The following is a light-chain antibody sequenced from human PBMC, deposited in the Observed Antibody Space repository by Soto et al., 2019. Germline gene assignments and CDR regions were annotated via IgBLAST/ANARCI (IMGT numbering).Light chain of an antibody. Sequence: IVLTQSPGTLSLSPLERATLSCSASQSVSSSYLAWYQQKPGQAPRLLIYGASSRATGIPDRFSGSGSGTDFTLTISRLEPEDFAVYYCQQYGSSPRTFGQGTKVDI. CDR3: QQYGSSPRT. CDR2: GAS. V-gene: IGKV3-20*01. CDR1: QSVSSSY. J-gene: IGKJ1*01.